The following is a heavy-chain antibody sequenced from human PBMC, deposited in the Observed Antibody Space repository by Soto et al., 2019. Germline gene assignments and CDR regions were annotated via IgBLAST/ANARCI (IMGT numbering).Heavy chain of an antibody. Sequence: SETLSLTCAVYGGSFSGYYWSWIRQPPGKGLEWIGEINHSGSTNYNPSIKSRVTISVDTSKNQFSLKLSSVTAADTAVYYCASGLSTVASFDYWGQGTLVTVSS. D-gene: IGHD4-17*01. CDR2: INHSGST. CDR1: GGSFSGYY. J-gene: IGHJ4*02. V-gene: IGHV4-34*01. CDR3: ASGLSTVASFDY.